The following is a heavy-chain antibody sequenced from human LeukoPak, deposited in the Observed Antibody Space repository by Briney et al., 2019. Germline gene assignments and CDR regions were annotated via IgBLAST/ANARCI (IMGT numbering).Heavy chain of an antibody. Sequence: GGSLRLSCAASGFTFSSYAMHWVRQAPGKGLEWVAVISYGGSNKYYADSVKGRFTISRDNSKNTLYLQMNSLRAEDTAVYYCASGRFNYYDSSGYSPLGYWGQGTLVTVSS. CDR2: ISYGGSNK. D-gene: IGHD3-22*01. CDR3: ASGRFNYYDSSGYSPLGY. V-gene: IGHV3-30-3*01. J-gene: IGHJ4*02. CDR1: GFTFSSYA.